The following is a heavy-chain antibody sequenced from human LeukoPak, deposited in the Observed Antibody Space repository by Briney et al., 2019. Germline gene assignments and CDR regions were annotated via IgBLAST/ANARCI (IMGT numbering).Heavy chain of an antibody. CDR2: INTDGSST. D-gene: IGHD3-22*01. CDR3: ARDPGYYDSAKNWFDP. V-gene: IGHV3-74*01. CDR1: RFTFSSYW. J-gene: IGHJ5*02. Sequence: GGSLRLSCAASRFTFSSYWMHWVRQAPGKGLVWVSRINTDGSSTSYADSVKGRFTISRDNAKNTLYLQMNSLRAEDTAVYYCARDPGYYDSAKNWFDPWGQGTLVTVSS.